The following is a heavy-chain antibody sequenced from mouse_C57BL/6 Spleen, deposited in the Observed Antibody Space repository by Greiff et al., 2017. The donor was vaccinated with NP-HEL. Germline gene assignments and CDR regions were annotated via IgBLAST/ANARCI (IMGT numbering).Heavy chain of an antibody. J-gene: IGHJ4*01. D-gene: IGHD1-1*01. CDR1: GYSFTGYY. CDR2: INPSTGGT. CDR3: ARDYYGFYYYAMDY. V-gene: IGHV1-42*01. Sequence: EVQLKQSGPELVKPGASVKISCKASGYSFTGYYMNWVKQSPEKSLEWIGEINPSTGGTTYNQKFKAKATLTVDKSSSTAYMQLKSLTSEDSAVDYWARDYYGFYYYAMDYWGQGTSVTVSA.